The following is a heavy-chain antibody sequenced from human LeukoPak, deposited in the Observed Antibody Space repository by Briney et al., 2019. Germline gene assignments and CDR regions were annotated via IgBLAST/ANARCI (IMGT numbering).Heavy chain of an antibody. CDR2: IYYSGST. Sequence: PSETLSLTCTVSGGSISSYYWSWIRQPPGKGLEWIGYIYYSGSTNYNPSLKSRVTISVDTSKSQFSLKLSSVTAADTAVYYCARGLEKGDDAFDIWGQGTMVTVSS. CDR3: ARGLEKGDDAFDI. D-gene: IGHD1-1*01. J-gene: IGHJ3*02. V-gene: IGHV4-59*01. CDR1: GGSISSYY.